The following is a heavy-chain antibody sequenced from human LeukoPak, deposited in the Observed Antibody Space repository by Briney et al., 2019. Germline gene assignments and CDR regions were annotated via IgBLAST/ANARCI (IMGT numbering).Heavy chain of an antibody. Sequence: GGSLRLSCAASGFTFSGSGMHWVRQAPGKGLEWVAIIWYDGSNQYYADSVKGRFTISRDNSKNTVDLQMNSLRAEDTAVYFCAKDKNTPATAQPQRGYFESWGQGTLVTVSS. J-gene: IGHJ4*02. CDR2: IWYDGSNQ. CDR1: GFTFSGSG. V-gene: IGHV3-33*06. D-gene: IGHD2-21*02. CDR3: AKDKNTPATAQPQRGYFES.